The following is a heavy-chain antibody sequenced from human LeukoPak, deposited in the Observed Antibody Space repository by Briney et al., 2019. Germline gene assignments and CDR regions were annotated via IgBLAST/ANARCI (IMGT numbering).Heavy chain of an antibody. CDR3: ARVAVWIAVADFDY. CDR1: GFSFSSYA. Sequence: GGSLRLSCGASGFSFSSYAMNWVRQPPGKGLEWVSHVSGSGTTIYYADSVKGRFTISRDNAKNSLYLQMNSLRAEDTAVYYCARVAVWIAVADFDYWGQGTLVTVSS. V-gene: IGHV3-48*03. J-gene: IGHJ4*02. CDR2: VSGSGTTI. D-gene: IGHD6-19*01.